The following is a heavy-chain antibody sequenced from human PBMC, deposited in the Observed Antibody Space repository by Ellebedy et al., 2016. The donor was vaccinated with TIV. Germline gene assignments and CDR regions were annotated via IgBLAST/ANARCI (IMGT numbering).Heavy chain of an antibody. CDR3: ARGGIDFDS. D-gene: IGHD1-26*01. V-gene: IGHV3-7*01. CDR2: IRSGGSEK. CDR1: GFTFSRYK. J-gene: IGHJ4*02. Sequence: GGSLRLSXAASGFTFSRYKMTWVRQAPGKGLEWVATIRSGGSEKFYVDSVKGRFTISRDDAKNSLYLQMTSLRVDDTALYYCARGGIDFDSWGQGTLVTVSS.